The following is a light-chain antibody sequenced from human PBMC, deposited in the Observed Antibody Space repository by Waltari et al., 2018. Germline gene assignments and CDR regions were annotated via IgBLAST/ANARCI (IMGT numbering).Light chain of an antibody. Sequence: DIVMTQSPLSLPVTPGEPASIPCRSSQSLLHTNGYNYLDWYLQKPGQSPQLLISFGSDRASGVPDRFSGSGSGTDFTLRISRVEADDVGVYYCMQALQTPLTFGGGTKVEI. CDR1: QSLLHTNGYNY. CDR3: MQALQTPLT. J-gene: IGKJ4*01. CDR2: FGS. V-gene: IGKV2-28*01.